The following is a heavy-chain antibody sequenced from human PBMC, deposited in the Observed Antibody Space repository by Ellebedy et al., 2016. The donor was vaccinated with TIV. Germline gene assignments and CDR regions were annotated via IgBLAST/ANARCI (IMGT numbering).Heavy chain of an antibody. CDR3: ARGRDYGEGL. D-gene: IGHD4/OR15-4a*01. V-gene: IGHV4-34*01. CDR1: GASFSDYY. J-gene: IGHJ4*02. CDR2: INHRGST. Sequence: MPSETLSLTCAAYGASFSDYYWSWIRQFPGKGLEWIGEINHRGSTNYNPSLKSRVTISVATSKSQYSLNLSSVTAADTAVYYCARGRDYGEGLWGQGTLVTVSS.